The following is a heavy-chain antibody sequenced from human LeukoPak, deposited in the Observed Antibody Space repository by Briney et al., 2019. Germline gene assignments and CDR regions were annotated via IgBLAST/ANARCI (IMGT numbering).Heavy chain of an antibody. CDR3: AKGHDFWSGPYAKEGYYFDY. CDR1: GFTFSSYS. J-gene: IGHJ4*02. CDR2: ISSSSSYI. Sequence: GGSLRLSCAASGFTFSSYSMNWVRQAPGKGLEWVSSISSSSSYIYYADSVKGRFTISRDNSKNTLYLQMNSLRAEDTAVYYCAKGHDFWSGPYAKEGYYFDYWGQGTLVTVSS. V-gene: IGHV3-21*04. D-gene: IGHD3-3*01.